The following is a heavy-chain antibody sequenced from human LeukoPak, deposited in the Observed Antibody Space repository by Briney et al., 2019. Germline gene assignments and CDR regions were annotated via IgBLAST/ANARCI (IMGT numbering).Heavy chain of an antibody. J-gene: IGHJ6*02. CDR3: ARRGGDFWSGYSGYYYGMDV. V-gene: IGHV4-39*01. CDR1: GGSISSSSYY. D-gene: IGHD3-3*01. CDR2: IYYSGST. Sequence: KPSETLSLTCTVSGGSISSSSYYWGWIRQPPGKGLEWIGSIYYSGSTYYNPSLKSRVTISVDTSKNQFSLKLSSVTAAGTAVYYCARRGGDFWSGYSGYYYGMDVWGQGTTVTVSS.